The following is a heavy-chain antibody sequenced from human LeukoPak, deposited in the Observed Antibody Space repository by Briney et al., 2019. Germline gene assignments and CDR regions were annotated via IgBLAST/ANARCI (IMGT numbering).Heavy chain of an antibody. CDR2: ISGSGGST. V-gene: IGHV3-23*01. Sequence: GGSLRLSCAASGFTFSNYAMSWVRQAPGKGLEWVSGISGSGGSTYYADSVKGRFTISRDNAKNSLFLQMNSLRAEDTALYYCARRRVTMVRGVDITSYYFDYWGQGTLVTVSS. J-gene: IGHJ4*02. CDR3: ARRRVTMVRGVDITSYYFDY. D-gene: IGHD3-10*01. CDR1: GFTFSNYA.